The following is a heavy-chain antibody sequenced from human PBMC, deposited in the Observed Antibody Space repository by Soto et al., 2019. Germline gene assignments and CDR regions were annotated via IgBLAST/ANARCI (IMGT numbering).Heavy chain of an antibody. V-gene: IGHV3-73*02. D-gene: IGHD2-21*02. CDR3: TRHGIEAYCGGDCSLDVFDI. Sequence: EVQLVESGGGLVQPGGSLKLSCAASGFTFSGSAMHWVRQAPGKGLEWVGRIRSKGHDYATSYAASVRDRFTISREDSKNTAYLQMNSLKPEDTAVYYCTRHGIEAYCGGDCSLDVFDISGQGTMVTDSS. CDR2: IRSKGHDYAT. CDR1: GFTFSGSA. J-gene: IGHJ3*02.